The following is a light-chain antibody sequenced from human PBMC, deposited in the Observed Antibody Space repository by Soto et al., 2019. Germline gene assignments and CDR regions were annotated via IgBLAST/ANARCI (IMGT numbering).Light chain of an antibody. J-gene: IGKJ5*01. CDR2: DAS. V-gene: IGKV1-33*01. CDR3: QRYDSLPPT. CDR1: RDIGKY. Sequence: DIQMTQSPSSLSASVGDRVTITCQASRDIGKYLNWFQEKPGKAPKLLIYDASNLQTGVPSRFSGSGSGTDFTFTISSLQPEDFATHYCQRYDSLPPTFGQGTRLEIK.